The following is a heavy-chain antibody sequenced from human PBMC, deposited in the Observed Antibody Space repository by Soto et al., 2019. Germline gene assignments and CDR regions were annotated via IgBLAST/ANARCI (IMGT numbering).Heavy chain of an antibody. CDR3: ARDRGRYCPTSSCPKGSYYGVDV. CDR2: IYPSGSA. Sequence: QVQLQESGPGLVKPSETLSLTCTVSVDSISSYYWSWIRQTAGKGLEWIGRIYPSGSANYNPSFRSRVTMSVATSKNQFSLTLSSVTAADTAVYYCARDRGRYCPTSSCPKGSYYGVDVWGQVTTVTVSS. V-gene: IGHV4-4*07. CDR1: VDSISSYY. D-gene: IGHD2-8*01. J-gene: IGHJ6*02.